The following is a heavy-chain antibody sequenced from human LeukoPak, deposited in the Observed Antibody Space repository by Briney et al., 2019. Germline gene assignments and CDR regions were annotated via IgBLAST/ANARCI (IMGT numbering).Heavy chain of an antibody. CDR3: ARGTYGGNSFGYFYYYMDV. V-gene: IGHV4-59*01. CDR2: VHYSGST. J-gene: IGHJ6*03. Sequence: PSETLSLTCTASDGSLGSYYWSWIRQTPDKRLEWIGYVHYSGSTNYNPSLMGRVTMSVDTSKHQFSLRLISVTAADMAVYYCARGTYGGNSFGYFYYYMDVWDKGTTVTVSS. CDR1: DGSLGSYY. D-gene: IGHD4-23*01.